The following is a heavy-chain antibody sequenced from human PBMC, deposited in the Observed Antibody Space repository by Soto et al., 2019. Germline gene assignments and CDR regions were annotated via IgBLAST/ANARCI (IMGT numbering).Heavy chain of an antibody. V-gene: IGHV1-18*01. D-gene: IGHD3-10*01. J-gene: IGHJ6*01. CDR2: ISAYNGNT. Sequence: GSVKVSFKASGYPFTSYGISWVRQAPGQGLEWMGWISAYNGNTNYAQKLQGRVTMTTDTSTSTAYMELRSLRSDDTAVYYCARHTSKGWFESSYYYGMDVWGQGTTVTGSS. CDR1: GYPFTSYG. CDR3: ARHTSKGWFESSYYYGMDV.